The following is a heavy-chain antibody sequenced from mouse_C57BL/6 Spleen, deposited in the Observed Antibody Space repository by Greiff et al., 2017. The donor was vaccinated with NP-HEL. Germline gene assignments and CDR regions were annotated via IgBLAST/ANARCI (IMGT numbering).Heavy chain of an antibody. CDR1: GYTFTDYN. CDR2: INPNNGGT. Sequence: VQLQQSGPELVKPGASVKMSCKASGYTFTDYNMHWVKQSHGKSLEWIGYINPNNGGTSYNQKFKGKATLTVNKSSSTAYMELRSLTSEDSAVYYCASPQLRLGFAYWGQGTLVTVSA. J-gene: IGHJ3*01. D-gene: IGHD3-2*02. CDR3: ASPQLRLGFAY. V-gene: IGHV1-22*01.